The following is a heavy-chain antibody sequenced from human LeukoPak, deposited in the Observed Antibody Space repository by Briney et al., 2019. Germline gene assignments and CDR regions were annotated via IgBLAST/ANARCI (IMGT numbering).Heavy chain of an antibody. CDR2: IYYSGRT. J-gene: IGHJ4*02. V-gene: IGHV4-39*07. CDR1: GGFINSSSYC. CDR3: ARTYYYGSGRYFDY. Sequence: SETLSLTCSVSGGFINSSSYCWGWIRQPPGKGLEWIGNIYYSGRTDYNPSLKSRVTVSVDTSKDQFSLKLTSVTAADTAVYYCARTYYYGSGRYFDYWGQGTLVTVSS. D-gene: IGHD3-10*01.